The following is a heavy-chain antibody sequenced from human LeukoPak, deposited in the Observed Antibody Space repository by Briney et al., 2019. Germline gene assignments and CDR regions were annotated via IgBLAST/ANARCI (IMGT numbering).Heavy chain of an antibody. V-gene: IGHV3-30-3*01. J-gene: IGHJ4*02. Sequence: AESLRLSWAASGFTFSTYAVHWVRQAPGKGLDWVAVISYDGSNKYYADSVKGRFTISRDNSMNTLYLQMNSLRADDTAVYFCARGAIPYYFDYWGQGTLVTVSS. CDR2: ISYDGSNK. CDR3: ARGAIPYYFDY. CDR1: GFTFSTYA.